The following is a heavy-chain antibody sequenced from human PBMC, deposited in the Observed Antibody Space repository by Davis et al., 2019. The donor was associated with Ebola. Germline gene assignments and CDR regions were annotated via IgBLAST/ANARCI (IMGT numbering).Heavy chain of an antibody. V-gene: IGHV3-9*01. CDR1: GFSFSSYW. CDR3: TYLGGSSGWYNY. D-gene: IGHD6-19*01. CDR2: ISWNSGSI. Sequence: SLKISCAASGFSFSSYWMSWVRQAPGKGLEWVSGISWNSGSIGYADSVKGRFTISRDNAKNSLYLQMNSLRAEDTALYYCTYLGGSSGWYNYWGQGTLVTVSS. J-gene: IGHJ4*02.